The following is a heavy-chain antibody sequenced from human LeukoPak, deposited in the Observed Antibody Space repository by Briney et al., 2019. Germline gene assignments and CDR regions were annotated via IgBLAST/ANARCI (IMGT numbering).Heavy chain of an antibody. J-gene: IGHJ4*02. CDR2: IYYSGST. V-gene: IGHV4-34*01. D-gene: IGHD1-26*01. CDR3: ARDNGGSYFRRVDY. Sequence: SETLSLTCAVYGGSFSGYYWSWIRQPPGKGLEWIGSIYYSGSTYYNPSLKSRVTISVDTSKNQFSLKLSSMTAADTAVYYCARDNGGSYFRRVDYWGQGTLVTVSS. CDR1: GGSFSGYY.